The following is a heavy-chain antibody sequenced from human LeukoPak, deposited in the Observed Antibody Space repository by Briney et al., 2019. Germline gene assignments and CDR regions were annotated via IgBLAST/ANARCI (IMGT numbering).Heavy chain of an antibody. J-gene: IGHJ4*02. V-gene: IGHV3-23*01. CDR1: GFTFTSYA. Sequence: PGGSLRLSCAASGFTFTSYAMSWVRQAPGKGLEWVSVLTGDGNTYYADSVKGRFTNSRDDFKNTLFLQMNSLRAEDTAVYFCAKVKWKLIGYFDYWGQGTLVTVSS. CDR3: AKVKWKLIGYFDY. CDR2: LTGDGNT. D-gene: IGHD1-20*01.